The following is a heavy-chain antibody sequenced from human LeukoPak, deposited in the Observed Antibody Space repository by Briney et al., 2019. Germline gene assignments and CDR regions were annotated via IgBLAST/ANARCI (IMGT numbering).Heavy chain of an antibody. CDR2: IYYSGST. Sequence: SETLSLTCTVSGGSISSSSYYWGWIRQPPGTGLEWIGSIYYSGSTYYNPSLKSRVTISVDTSKNQFSLRLSSVTAADTAVYYCARLTYSNNWYFRRGLDNWFDPWGQGTLVTVSS. D-gene: IGHD6-13*01. CDR1: GGSISSSSYY. J-gene: IGHJ5*02. V-gene: IGHV4-39*07. CDR3: ARLTYSNNWYFRRGLDNWFDP.